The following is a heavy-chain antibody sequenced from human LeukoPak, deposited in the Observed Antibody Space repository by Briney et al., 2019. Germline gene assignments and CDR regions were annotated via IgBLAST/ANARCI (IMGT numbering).Heavy chain of an antibody. CDR2: ISDDGSIT. D-gene: IGHD3-10*01. CDR1: GFTFSRDW. Sequence: PGGSLRLSCAASGFTFSRDWMHWVRQAPGKGLVWVSHISDDGSITTYADSVQGRFTISRDNAKNTLYLQMDTLRAEDTAVYYCASSTTRGIISSYAYHIDVWGRGTTVTVSS. CDR3: ASSTTRGIISSYAYHIDV. J-gene: IGHJ6*03. V-gene: IGHV3-74*03.